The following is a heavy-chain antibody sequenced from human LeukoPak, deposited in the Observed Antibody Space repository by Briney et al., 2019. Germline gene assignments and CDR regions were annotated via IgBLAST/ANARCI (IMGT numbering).Heavy chain of an antibody. Sequence: GGSLRLSCAASGFTFSSYEMNWVRQAPGKGLEWVSYISSSGSTIYYADSVKGRFTISRDNAKNSLCLQMNSLRAEDTAVYYCARESVDSSGYYYERPEYFQHWGQGTLVTVSS. CDR3: ARESVDSSGYYYERPEYFQH. J-gene: IGHJ1*01. V-gene: IGHV3-48*03. CDR2: ISSSGSTI. CDR1: GFTFSSYE. D-gene: IGHD3-22*01.